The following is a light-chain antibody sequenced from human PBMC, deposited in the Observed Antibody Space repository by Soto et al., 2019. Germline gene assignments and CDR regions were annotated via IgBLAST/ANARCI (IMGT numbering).Light chain of an antibody. CDR3: NSHTSSSTRPYV. J-gene: IGLJ1*01. V-gene: IGLV2-14*01. Sequence: QSALTQPASVSGSPGQSITISCTGTSSDVGGYNYVSWYQQHPGKAPKLMIYEVSNRPSGVSNRFSGSKSGNTASLTIFGLQAEDEADYYCNSHTSSSTRPYVFGTGTKLTVL. CDR2: EVS. CDR1: SSDVGGYNY.